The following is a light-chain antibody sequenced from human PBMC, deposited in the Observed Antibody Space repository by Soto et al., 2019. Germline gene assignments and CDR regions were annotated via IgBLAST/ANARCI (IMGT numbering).Light chain of an antibody. CDR1: QSVSSTY. V-gene: IGKV3-20*01. Sequence: IVLSKSPGHLSLSPGARATLSCRARQSVSSTYLAWYQQKPGQAPRLLIYRTSTRATGIPDRFSGSGSGTDFTLTISRLEPEDFAVDYCQQFGSSVTFGQGTRLEIK. CDR3: QQFGSSVT. CDR2: RTS. J-gene: IGKJ5*01.